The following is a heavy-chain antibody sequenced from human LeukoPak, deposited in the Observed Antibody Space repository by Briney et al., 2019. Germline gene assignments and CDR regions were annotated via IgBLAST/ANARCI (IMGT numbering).Heavy chain of an antibody. J-gene: IGHJ4*02. D-gene: IGHD1-26*01. Sequence: GGSLRLSCAASGFTFSSYWMSWVRQAPGKGLEWVANIKQDGSEKCYVDSVKGRFTISRDNADNSLSLQMNSLRAEDTAVYYCVRCGRGGSNSMPFLDYWGQGALVTVSS. CDR3: VRCGRGGSNSMPFLDY. CDR2: IKQDGSEK. V-gene: IGHV3-7*01. CDR1: GFTFSSYW.